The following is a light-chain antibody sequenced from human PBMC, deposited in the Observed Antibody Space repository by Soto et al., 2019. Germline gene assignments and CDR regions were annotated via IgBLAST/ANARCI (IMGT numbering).Light chain of an antibody. V-gene: IGKV3-15*01. CDR3: QQYNNWPPV. CDR2: GAS. CDR1: QSVSSN. J-gene: IGKJ4*01. Sequence: EIVMTQSPATLSVSPWERATLSCRASQSVSSNLAWYQQKPGQAPRLLIYGASTRATAIPARFSGSGSGTEFTLTISSLQSEDFAVYYCQQYNNWPPVFGGGTKVDIK.